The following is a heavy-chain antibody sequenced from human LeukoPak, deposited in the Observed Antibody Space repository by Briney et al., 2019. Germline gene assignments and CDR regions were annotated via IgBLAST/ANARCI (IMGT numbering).Heavy chain of an antibody. CDR1: GFTFSSYG. D-gene: IGHD3-9*01. J-gene: IGHJ5*02. V-gene: IGHV3-33*01. CDR2: IWGDGSNK. Sequence: GGSLRLSCAASGFTFSSYGMHWVRQAPGKELEWVAGIWGDGSNKYYADSVKGRFTISRDNSKNTLYLQMNSLRAEDTAVYYCARVRGDIVTGYNWFDPWGQGTLVTVSS. CDR3: ARVRGDIVTGYNWFDP.